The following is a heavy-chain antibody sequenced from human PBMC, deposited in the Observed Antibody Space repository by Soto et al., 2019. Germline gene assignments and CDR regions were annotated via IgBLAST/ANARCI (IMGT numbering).Heavy chain of an antibody. CDR3: ARGGSVDAFDV. V-gene: IGHV3-66*01. J-gene: IGHJ3*01. CDR1: GLSVSSKS. D-gene: IGHD6-19*01. CDR2: IYSGGNT. Sequence: EVQLVESGGGLVQPGGSLRLSCAASGLSVSSKSMSWVRQPPGKGLEWVSVIYSGGNTYYSDPVKGRFTISRDNSKNTLSLQMNSLRAEDTAVYYCARGGSVDAFDVWGQGTLVTVSS.